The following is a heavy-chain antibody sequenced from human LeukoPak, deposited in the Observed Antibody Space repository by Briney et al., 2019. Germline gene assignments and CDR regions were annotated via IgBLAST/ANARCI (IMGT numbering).Heavy chain of an antibody. CDR2: ITPILGTA. D-gene: IGHD3-16*01. CDR3: ARDRIQRLLRGGYHHNFYMDI. CDR1: GYSFTSHY. Sequence: ASVKVSCKASGYSFTSHYMHWVRQAPGQGLEWMGGITPILGTANYAQKFQARVTTTADKFASTAYMELSSLRPEDTAVYYCARDRIQRLLRGGYHHNFYMDIWGKGTTVTVSS. V-gene: IGHV1-69*10. J-gene: IGHJ6*03.